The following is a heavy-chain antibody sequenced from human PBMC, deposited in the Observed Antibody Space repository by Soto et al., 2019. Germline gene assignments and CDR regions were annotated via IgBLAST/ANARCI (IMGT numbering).Heavy chain of an antibody. D-gene: IGHD3-10*01. CDR1: GFTFTSSA. Sequence: ASVKVSCKASGFTFTSSAMQWVRQARGQRLEWIGWIVVGSGNKNYAQKFQERVTITRDMSTSTAYMELSSLRSEDTAVYYCAAAVRTTTQNFDYWGQGTLVTVSS. V-gene: IGHV1-58*02. CDR2: IVVGSGNK. CDR3: AAAVRTTTQNFDY. J-gene: IGHJ4*02.